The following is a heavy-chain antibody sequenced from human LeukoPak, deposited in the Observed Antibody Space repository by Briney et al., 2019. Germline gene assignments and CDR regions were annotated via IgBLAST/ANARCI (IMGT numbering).Heavy chain of an antibody. CDR2: IIPIFGTA. Sequence: SVKVSRKASGGTFSSYVISWVRQAPGQGLEWMGGIIPIFGTANYAQKFQGRVTITADKSTSTAYMELSSLRSEDTAVDYCAREKEGLLTFDYWGQGTLVTVSS. CDR1: GGTFSSYV. CDR3: AREKEGLLTFDY. D-gene: IGHD3-10*01. J-gene: IGHJ4*02. V-gene: IGHV1-69*06.